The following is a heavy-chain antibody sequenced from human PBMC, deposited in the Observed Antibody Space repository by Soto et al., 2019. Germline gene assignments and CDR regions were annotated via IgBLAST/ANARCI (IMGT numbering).Heavy chain of an antibody. J-gene: IGHJ4*02. V-gene: IGHV3-23*01. CDR2: SSGGGSTT. Sequence: PGGSLRLSCAASGFHFAKFSMNWVRQAPRQGLEWVSVSSGGGSTTSYADSVKGRFTISRDNSRNTVHLEIDSLRAEDTAIYYYANQLEIVGMVHAASDSGGQGIPVTVAS. CDR1: GFHFAKFS. D-gene: IGHD6-6*01. CDR3: ANQLEIVGMVHAASDS.